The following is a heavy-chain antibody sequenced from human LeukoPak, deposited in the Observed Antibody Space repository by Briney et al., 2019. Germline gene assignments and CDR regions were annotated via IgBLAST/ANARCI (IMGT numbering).Heavy chain of an antibody. CDR2: IYYSGST. CDR3: AIMGRYYGILTGYYPEYFDY. J-gene: IGHJ4*02. Sequence: SETLSLTCTVSGGSISSSSYYWGWIRQPPWKGLECIGSIYYSGSTYYNPSLKSRVTISVDTSKNQFSLKLSSVTAADTAVYYCAIMGRYYGILTGYYPEYFDYLGQGTLVTVSS. CDR1: GGSISSSSYY. D-gene: IGHD3-9*01. V-gene: IGHV4-39*01.